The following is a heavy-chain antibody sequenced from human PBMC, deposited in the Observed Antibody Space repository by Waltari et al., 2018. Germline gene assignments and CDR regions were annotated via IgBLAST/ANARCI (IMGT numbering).Heavy chain of an antibody. CDR1: GFTFSSYS. Sequence: EVQLVESGGGLVKPGGSLRLSCAASGFTFSSYSMNWVRQAPGKGLEGVSSISSSSSYIYYADSVKGRFTISRDNAKNSLYLQMNSLRAEDTAVYYCARERKIQRARAYFDYWGQGTLVTVSS. V-gene: IGHV3-21*01. CDR3: ARERKIQRARAYFDY. J-gene: IGHJ4*02. CDR2: ISSSSSYI.